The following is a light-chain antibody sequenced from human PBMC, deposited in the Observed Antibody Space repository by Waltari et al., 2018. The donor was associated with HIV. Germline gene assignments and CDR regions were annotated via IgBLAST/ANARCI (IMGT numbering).Light chain of an antibody. CDR1: SSDVGAYNY. J-gene: IGLJ2*01. CDR2: DGN. CDR3: CSYADTYFVL. Sequence: QSALTQPRSVSGSPGQSVTISCTGTSSDVGAYNYVSWYQHHPNKGPKLLIYDGNKRPAGVPDRFSGSKSGNTASLTISGLQAEDEADYYCCSYADTYFVLFGGRTKLTVL. V-gene: IGLV2-11*01.